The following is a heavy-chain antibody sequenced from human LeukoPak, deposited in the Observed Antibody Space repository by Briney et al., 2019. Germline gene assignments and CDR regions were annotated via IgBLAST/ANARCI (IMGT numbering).Heavy chain of an antibody. D-gene: IGHD6-19*01. CDR2: IYSGGST. J-gene: IGHJ4*02. V-gene: IGHV3-53*05. CDR1: GFTVSSNY. CDR3: AKDAGSSGWYLPFDY. Sequence: PGGSLRLSCAASGFTVSSNYMSWVRQAPGKGLEWVSVIYSGGSTYYADSVKGRFTISRDNAKNSLYLQMNSLRAGDTALYYCAKDAGSSGWYLPFDYWGQGTLVTVSS.